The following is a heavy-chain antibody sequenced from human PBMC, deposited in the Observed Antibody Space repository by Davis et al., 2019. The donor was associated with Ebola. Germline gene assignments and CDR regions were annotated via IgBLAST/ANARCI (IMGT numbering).Heavy chain of an antibody. J-gene: IGHJ5*02. CDR2: INPSGGSA. CDR3: ARDYYGSGSYSSFDP. D-gene: IGHD3-10*01. V-gene: IGHV1-46*01. Sequence: ASVKVSCKASGYTFTSYYMHWVRQAPGQGLEWMGIINPSGGSASYAQKFQGRVTMTRDTSTSTVYMELSSLRSEDTAVYYCARDYYGSGSYSSFDPWGQGTLVTVSS. CDR1: GYTFTSYY.